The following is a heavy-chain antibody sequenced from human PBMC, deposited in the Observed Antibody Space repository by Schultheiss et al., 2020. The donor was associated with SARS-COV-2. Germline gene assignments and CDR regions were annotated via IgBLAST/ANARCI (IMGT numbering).Heavy chain of an antibody. CDR1: GGSISSSSYY. J-gene: IGHJ5*02. V-gene: IGHV4-39*01. CDR3: ARHSLRWFWFDP. D-gene: IGHD4-23*01. CDR2: INHSGST. Sequence: SETLSLTCTVSGGSISSSSYYWGWIRQPPGKGLEWIGEINHSGSTNYNPSLKSRVTISVDTSKNQFSLKLSSVTAADTAVYYCARHSLRWFWFDPWGQGTLVTVSS.